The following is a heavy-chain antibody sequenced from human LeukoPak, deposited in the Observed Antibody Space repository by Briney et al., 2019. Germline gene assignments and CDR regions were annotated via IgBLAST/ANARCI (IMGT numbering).Heavy chain of an antibody. Sequence: GGSLRLSCAASGFTFSKYWMSWVRQAPGKGLEWVANINQDGSATNYVDSAKGRFIVSRDNAKNSVFLQMSSLRAEDTAVYYCAIAAGWEQAYWGQGTLVTVSS. D-gene: IGHD1-26*01. CDR2: INQDGSAT. CDR1: GFTFSKYW. J-gene: IGHJ4*02. CDR3: AIAAGWEQAY. V-gene: IGHV3-7*01.